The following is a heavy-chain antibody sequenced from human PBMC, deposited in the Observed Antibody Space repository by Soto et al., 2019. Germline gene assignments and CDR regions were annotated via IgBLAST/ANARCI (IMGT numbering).Heavy chain of an antibody. Sequence: GGSLRLSCAASGFTFSSYAMSWVRQAPGKGLEWVSAISGSGGSTYYADSVKGRFTISRDNSKNTLYLQMNSLRAEDTAVYYCAKAGWGMDDYGDYGDSVGYYMDVWGKGTTVTVSS. D-gene: IGHD4-17*01. CDR2: ISGSGGST. CDR3: AKAGWGMDDYGDYGDSVGYYMDV. V-gene: IGHV3-23*01. CDR1: GFTFSSYA. J-gene: IGHJ6*03.